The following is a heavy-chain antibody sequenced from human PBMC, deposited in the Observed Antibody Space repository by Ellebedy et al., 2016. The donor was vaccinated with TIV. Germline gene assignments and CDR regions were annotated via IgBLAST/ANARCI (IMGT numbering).Heavy chain of an antibody. CDR2: IYNSGST. D-gene: IGHD1-26*01. Sequence: MPSETLSLTCTVSAGSIATNHYWGWIRQPPGKGLEWLGSIYNSGSTKYNPSLRGRVTVSLDTSQNQFSLILTSLTAADTAVYYCARSFSYYWRTFDYWGQGLLVTVSS. V-gene: IGHV4-39*07. CDR3: ARSFSYYWRTFDY. J-gene: IGHJ4*02. CDR1: AGSIATNHY.